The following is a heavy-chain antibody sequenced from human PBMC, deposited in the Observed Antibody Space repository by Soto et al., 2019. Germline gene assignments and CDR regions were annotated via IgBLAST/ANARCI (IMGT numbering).Heavy chain of an antibody. J-gene: IGHJ4*02. CDR3: ATAGSYLFDH. Sequence: PGGSLRLSCATSGFTFSNYWIHWVRQAPGEGLVWVSRINPDATTINYADSVKGRFTVSRDNAKNTLYLQMNSLRAEDTAVYYCATAGSYLFDHWGQGTLVTVSS. CDR1: GFTFSNYW. CDR2: INPDATTI. V-gene: IGHV3-74*01. D-gene: IGHD3-10*01.